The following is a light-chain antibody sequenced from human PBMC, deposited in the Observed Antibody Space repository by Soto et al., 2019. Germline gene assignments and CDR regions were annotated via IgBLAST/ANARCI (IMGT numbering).Light chain of an antibody. V-gene: IGLV2-14*01. CDR2: NVY. CDR3: SSHTTIGAPHVV. J-gene: IGLJ2*01. CDR1: SSDVGGYNY. Sequence: QSVLTQPASVSGSPGQSITISCTGTSSDVGGYNYVSWYQQHPGKAPKLMIFNVYNRPSGVSNRFSGSKSANTASLTISGLQAEDEADYYCSSHTTIGAPHVVFGGGTKVTVL.